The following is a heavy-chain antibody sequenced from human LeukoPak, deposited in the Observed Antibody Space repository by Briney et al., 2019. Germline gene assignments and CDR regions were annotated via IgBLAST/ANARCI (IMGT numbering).Heavy chain of an antibody. V-gene: IGHV3-9*01. D-gene: IGHD6-13*01. Sequence: PGRSLRLSCAASGFTFDDYAMHWVRQAPGKGLEWVSGISWNSGSIGYADSVKGRFTISRDNAKNSLYLQMNSLRAEDTALYYCATVIAEPHQVDYWGQGTLVTVSS. CDR3: ATVIAEPHQVDY. J-gene: IGHJ4*02. CDR1: GFTFDDYA. CDR2: ISWNSGSI.